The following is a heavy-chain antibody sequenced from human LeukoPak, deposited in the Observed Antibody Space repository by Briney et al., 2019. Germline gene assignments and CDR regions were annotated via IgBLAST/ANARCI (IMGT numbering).Heavy chain of an antibody. CDR3: ARGRINDPNYYDSSGYFH. D-gene: IGHD3-22*01. Sequence: GASVKVSCKASGYIFTNYTMNWVRQAPGQGLEWMGWINTNTGNPTFAQGFTGRFVFSLDTSVSTAYLQINSLKTEDTAVYYCARGRINDPNYYDSSGYFHWGQGTLVTVSS. J-gene: IGHJ4*02. CDR2: INTNTGNP. V-gene: IGHV7-4-1*02. CDR1: GYIFTNYT.